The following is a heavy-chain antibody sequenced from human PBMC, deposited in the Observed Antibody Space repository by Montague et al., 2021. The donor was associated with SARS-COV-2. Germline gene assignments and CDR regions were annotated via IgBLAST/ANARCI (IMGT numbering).Heavy chain of an antibody. CDR1: GGSISSSSYY. CDR2: VDYAGTT. Sequence: SETLSLTCTVSGGSISSSSYYWGWIRQPPGMGPEWIGSVDYAGTTYYNPSLRSRVTISVDTSKNQFSLKLSSVTAADTAVYYCAREDYEEYYYNLWGRGTLVTVSS. J-gene: IGHJ2*01. CDR3: AREDYEEYYYNL. V-gene: IGHV4-39*07. D-gene: IGHD3-16*01.